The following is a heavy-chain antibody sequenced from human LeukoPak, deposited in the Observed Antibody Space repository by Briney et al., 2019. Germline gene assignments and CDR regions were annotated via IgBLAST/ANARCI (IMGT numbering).Heavy chain of an antibody. V-gene: IGHV1-18*01. D-gene: IGHD3-22*01. CDR2: ISGYNDDT. CDR3: AKDSFTTIVVVTNDAFDF. J-gene: IGHJ3*01. Sequence: ASVKVSCKTSGYTFTSHGISWVRQAPGQGLEYTGWISGYNDDTNYAQRFQGRLTMTKDTSTSTAYMELRSLTSDDTAVYYCAKDSFTTIVVVTNDAFDFWGQGTMVIVSS. CDR1: GYTFTSHG.